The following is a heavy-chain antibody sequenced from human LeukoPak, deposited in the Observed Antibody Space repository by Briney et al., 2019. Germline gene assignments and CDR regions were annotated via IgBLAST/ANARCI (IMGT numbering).Heavy chain of an antibody. D-gene: IGHD4-17*01. V-gene: IGHV3-9*01. CDR1: GFTFGDYA. Sequence: SGGSLRPSCAASGFTFGDYAMHWVRQAPGKGLEWVSGISWNSGSIGYADSVKGRFTISRDNAKNSLYLQMNSLRAEDTALYYCAKQPTAHTVTTVFDYWGQGTLVTVSS. J-gene: IGHJ4*02. CDR2: ISWNSGSI. CDR3: AKQPTAHTVTTVFDY.